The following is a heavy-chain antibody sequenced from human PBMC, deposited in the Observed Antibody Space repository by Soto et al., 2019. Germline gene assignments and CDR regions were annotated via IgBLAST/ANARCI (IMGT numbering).Heavy chain of an antibody. CDR2: IYTSGST. V-gene: IGHV4-4*07. CDR3: ARELIPKTYYDFWSGYYTHYDMDV. CDR1: GGSISSYY. J-gene: IGHJ6*02. D-gene: IGHD3-3*01. Sequence: PSETLSLTCTGSGGSISSYYWSWIRQPAGKGLEWIGRIYTSGSTNYNPSLKSRVTMSVDTSKNQFSLKLSSVTAADTAVYYCARELIPKTYYDFWSGYYTHYDMDVWGQGTTVTVSS.